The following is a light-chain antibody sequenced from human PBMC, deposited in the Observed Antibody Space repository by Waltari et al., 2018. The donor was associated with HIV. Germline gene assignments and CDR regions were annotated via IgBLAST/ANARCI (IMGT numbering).Light chain of an antibody. CDR2: DNY. J-gene: IGLJ3*02. CDR3: GTWDSGLSAVV. CDR1: SSNLGRND. Sequence: QSVLTQPPSVSAAPGQRVTISCSGSSSNLGRNDVSWYQQLPGTAPKLLIFDNYKRPSGIPDRFSGSKSGTSATLGITGLQTGDEADYYCGTWDSGLSAVVFGGGTKLTVL. V-gene: IGLV1-51*01.